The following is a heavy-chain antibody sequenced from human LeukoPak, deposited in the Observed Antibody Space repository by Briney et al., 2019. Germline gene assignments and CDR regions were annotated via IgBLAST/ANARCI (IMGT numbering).Heavy chain of an antibody. CDR1: GYTFTSYD. CDR3: AREEWKAVAGRGDY. CDR2: MNPNSGNT. Sequence: ASVKVSCKASGYTFTSYDINWVRQATGQGLEWMGWMNPNSGNTGYAQKFQGRVTMTRNTSISTAYMELSSLRSEDTAVYYCAREEWKAVAGRGDYWGQGTLVTDSS. V-gene: IGHV1-8*01. D-gene: IGHD6-19*01. J-gene: IGHJ4*02.